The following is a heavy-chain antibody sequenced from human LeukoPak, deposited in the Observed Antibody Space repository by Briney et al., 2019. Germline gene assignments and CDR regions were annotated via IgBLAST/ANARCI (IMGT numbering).Heavy chain of an antibody. Sequence: PSQTLSLTCTVSGGSISSGSYYWSWIRQPAGKGLEWIGRIYTSGSTNYNPSLKSRVTISADTSKNQFSLKLSSVTAADTAVYYCARERLFGVVIISNYYYMDVWGKGTTVTVSS. CDR2: IYTSGST. V-gene: IGHV4-61*02. CDR3: ARERLFGVVIISNYYYMDV. CDR1: GGSISSGSYY. J-gene: IGHJ6*03. D-gene: IGHD3-3*01.